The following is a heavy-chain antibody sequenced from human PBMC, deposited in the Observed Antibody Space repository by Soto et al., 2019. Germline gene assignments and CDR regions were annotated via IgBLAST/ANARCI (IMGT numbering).Heavy chain of an antibody. Sequence: VGSLRLSCAASGFTFSSYAMSWVRQAPGKGLEWVSAISGSGGSTYYADSVKGRFTISRDNSKNTLYLQMNSLRAEDTAVYYCAKDLGDRPIFDWLLWYDYWGQGTLVTVSS. D-gene: IGHD3-9*01. CDR2: ISGSGGST. V-gene: IGHV3-23*01. CDR1: GFTFSSYA. J-gene: IGHJ4*02. CDR3: AKDLGDRPIFDWLLWYDY.